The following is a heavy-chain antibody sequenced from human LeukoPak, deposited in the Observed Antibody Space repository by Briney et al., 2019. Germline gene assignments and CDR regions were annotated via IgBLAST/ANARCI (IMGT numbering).Heavy chain of an antibody. D-gene: IGHD3-10*01. Sequence: GRSLRLSCAASGFTFNSYSMNWVRQAPGKGLEWVSSISSSGSYIYYADSVKGRFTISRDNAKNSLYLQMNSLRVEDTAVYYCARDLGSGIYGTFDYWGQGTLVTVSS. J-gene: IGHJ4*02. CDR2: ISSSGSYI. V-gene: IGHV3-21*01. CDR3: ARDLGSGIYGTFDY. CDR1: GFTFNSYS.